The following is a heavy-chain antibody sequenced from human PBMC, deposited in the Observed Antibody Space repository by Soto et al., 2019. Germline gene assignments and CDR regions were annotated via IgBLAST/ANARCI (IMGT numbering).Heavy chain of an antibody. CDR3: ARSVRSGSFPYYYYAMDV. CDR2: IKSDGSST. CDR1: GFTSSNYW. Sequence: QPGGSLRLSCAASGFTSSNYWMHWVRQVPGKGLAWVSRIKSDGSSTIYADSVKGRFTISRDNAKNTLDLQMHGLRAEDMAVYYCARSVRSGSFPYYYYAMDVWGQGTTVTVSS. J-gene: IGHJ6*02. V-gene: IGHV3-74*01. D-gene: IGHD3-10*01.